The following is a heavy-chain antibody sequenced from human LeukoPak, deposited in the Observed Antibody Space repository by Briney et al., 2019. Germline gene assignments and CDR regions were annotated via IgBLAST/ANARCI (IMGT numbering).Heavy chain of an antibody. CDR2: ISSGSSYK. D-gene: IGHD2-8*01. CDR1: GLTFSSYT. V-gene: IGHV3-21*06. CDR3: ARVHELYRDY. Sequence: GGSLRLSCAASGLTFSSYTMNWVRQAPGRGLEWVSSISSGSSYKYFADSVEGRFTISRDNAKNSLYLQMNSLRADDTAVYYCARVHELYRDYWGQGTLVTVSS. J-gene: IGHJ4*02.